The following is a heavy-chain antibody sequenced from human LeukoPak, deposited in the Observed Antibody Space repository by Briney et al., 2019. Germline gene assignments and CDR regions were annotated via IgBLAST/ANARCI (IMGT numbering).Heavy chain of an antibody. Sequence: ASVKVSCKASGYTFTSYFMHWVRQAPGQGLKWMGIIDPSGGSTSYAQKFQGRVTMSRDTSTSTVYMELSSLRSEDTAVYYCARGRWGGDAFDIWGQGTMVTVSS. J-gene: IGHJ3*02. D-gene: IGHD4-23*01. V-gene: IGHV1-46*01. CDR3: ARGRWGGDAFDI. CDR1: GYTFTSYF. CDR2: IDPSGGST.